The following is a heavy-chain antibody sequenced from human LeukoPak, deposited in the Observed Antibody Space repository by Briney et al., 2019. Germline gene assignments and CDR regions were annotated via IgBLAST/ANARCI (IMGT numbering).Heavy chain of an antibody. D-gene: IGHD5-24*01. V-gene: IGHV4-38-2*01. CDR2: IYHSGST. CDR1: GYSISSGYY. CDR3: ARHRLEMATILLMEPFGY. Sequence: PSETPSLTCSVSGYSISSGYYWGCIRQPPGKGLEWIGSIYHSGSTYYNPSLTSLVPMSVDTSNNQFSLKLSPVTAADTAVYYCARHRLEMATILLMEPFGYWGQGTLVTVSS. J-gene: IGHJ4*02.